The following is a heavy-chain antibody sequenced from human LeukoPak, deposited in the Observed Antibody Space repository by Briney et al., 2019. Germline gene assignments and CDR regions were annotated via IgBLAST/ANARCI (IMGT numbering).Heavy chain of an antibody. V-gene: IGHV3-21*01. CDR2: ISSSSSYI. D-gene: IGHD4-17*01. CDR1: GFTFSSYS. CDR3: AREYGDYWGSNWFDP. Sequence: PGGSLRLSCAASGFTFSSYSMNWVRQAPGKGLEWVSSISSSSSYIYYADSVKGRFTISRDNAKNSLYLQMNSLRAEDTAVYYCAREYGDYWGSNWFDPWGQGTLVTVSS. J-gene: IGHJ5*02.